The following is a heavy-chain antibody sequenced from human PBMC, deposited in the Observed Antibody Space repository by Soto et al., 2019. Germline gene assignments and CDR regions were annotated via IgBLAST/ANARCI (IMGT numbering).Heavy chain of an antibody. Sequence: PSETLSLTCDVSGGSISSSKWSTWVRQPPGKGLEWIGKIDQNGITNYNPSLESRVTISKDKSTNQLFLNLTSVTAADTAMYYCVRMNRDYYYYGMDVWGQGTTVTVSS. CDR2: IDQNGIT. CDR3: VRMNRDYYYYGMDV. CDR1: GGSISSSKW. V-gene: IGHV4-4*02. J-gene: IGHJ6*02.